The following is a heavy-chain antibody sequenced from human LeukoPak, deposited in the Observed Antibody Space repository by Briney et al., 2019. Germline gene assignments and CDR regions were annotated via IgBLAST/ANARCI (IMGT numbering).Heavy chain of an antibody. CDR1: GGSVSSGSYY. V-gene: IGHV4-30-4*08. CDR3: ARDCSGGSCYGAFDI. D-gene: IGHD2-15*01. J-gene: IGHJ3*02. CDR2: IYDSGST. Sequence: SETLSLTCTVSGGSVSSGSYYWSWIRQPPGKGLEWIGYIYDSGSTYYNPSLNSRITISVDTSENRFSLKLSSVTATDTAVYYCARDCSGGSCYGAFDIWGQGTMVTVSS.